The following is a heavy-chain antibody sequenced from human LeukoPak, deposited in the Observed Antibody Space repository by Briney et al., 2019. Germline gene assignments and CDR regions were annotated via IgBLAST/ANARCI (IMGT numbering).Heavy chain of an antibody. J-gene: IGHJ4*02. CDR3: ARGPSGSHNT. CDR2: IYSGGST. D-gene: IGHD5-12*01. CDR1: ELSVGSNY. Sequence: SLRLSCAASELSVGSNYMTSVSQAPGERLEWGSLIYSGGSTSYADSLKGRVTIYRHNPKNTLYLQMTSLRAADTVVYFCARGPSGSHNTGGEGTLVTVSS. V-gene: IGHV3-66*01.